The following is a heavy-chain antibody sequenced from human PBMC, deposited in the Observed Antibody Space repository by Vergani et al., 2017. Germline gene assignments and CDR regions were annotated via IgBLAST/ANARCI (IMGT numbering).Heavy chain of an antibody. CDR1: GGSISTGSYY. CDR2: IYTRGTT. V-gene: IGHV4-61*02. D-gene: IGHD5/OR15-5a*01. CDR3: ARDPRSTPHDVDI. J-gene: IGHJ3*02. Sequence: QVQLQESGPGLVKPSQTLSLTCTGPGGSISTGSYYWTWIRQPAGKGLEWIGRIYTRGTTNYNPSLMSRVTISLDPSRNQFSLKLSSVTPADTAVYFCARDPRSTPHDVDIWGQGTRVTVS.